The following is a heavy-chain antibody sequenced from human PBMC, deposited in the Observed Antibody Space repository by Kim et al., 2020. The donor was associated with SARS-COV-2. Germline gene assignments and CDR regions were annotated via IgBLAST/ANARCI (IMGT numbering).Heavy chain of an antibody. V-gene: IGHV1-69*13. CDR1: GGTFSSYA. Sequence: SVKVSCKASGGTFSSYAISWVRQAPGQGLEWMGGIIPIFGTANYAQKFQGRVTITADESTSTAYMELSSLRSEDTAVYYCARDFYDILTDDYYYYGMDVWGQGTTVTVSS. CDR2: IIPIFGTA. D-gene: IGHD3-9*01. J-gene: IGHJ6*02. CDR3: ARDFYDILTDDYYYYGMDV.